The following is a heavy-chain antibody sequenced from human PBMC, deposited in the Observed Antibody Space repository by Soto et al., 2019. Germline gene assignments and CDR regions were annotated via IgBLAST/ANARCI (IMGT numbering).Heavy chain of an antibody. J-gene: IGHJ4*02. CDR3: ARERITGTTPNFDY. CDR2: ISYDGSNK. V-gene: IGHV3-30-3*01. D-gene: IGHD1-7*01. CDR1: GFTFSSYA. Sequence: QVQLVESGGGVVQPGRSLRLSCAASGFTFSSYAIHWVRQAPGKGLEWVAVISYDGSNKYYADSVKGRFTISRDNSKNTLYLQMNSLRAEDTSVYYCARERITGTTPNFDYWGQGTLVTVSS.